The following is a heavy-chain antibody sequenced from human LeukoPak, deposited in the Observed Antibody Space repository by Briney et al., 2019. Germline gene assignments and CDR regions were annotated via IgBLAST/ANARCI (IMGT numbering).Heavy chain of an antibody. CDR3: ARADSTGYYKSRGGIFDY. Sequence: GASVKVSCKASGYTFTSYGISWVRQAPGQGLEWMGWISAYNGNTNYAQKLQGRVTMTTDTSTSTACMELRSLRSDDTAVYYCARADSTGYYKSRGGIFDYWGQGTLVTVSS. D-gene: IGHD3-9*01. V-gene: IGHV1-18*01. CDR2: ISAYNGNT. CDR1: GYTFTSYG. J-gene: IGHJ4*02.